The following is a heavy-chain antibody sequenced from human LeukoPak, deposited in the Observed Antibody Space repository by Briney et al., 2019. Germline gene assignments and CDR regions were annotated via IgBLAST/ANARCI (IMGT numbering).Heavy chain of an antibody. CDR2: INHSGST. CDR3: ARDVLLWFGEREFDP. J-gene: IGHJ5*02. D-gene: IGHD3-10*01. CDR1: GGSFSGYY. V-gene: IGHV4-34*01. Sequence: SETLSLTCAVYGGSFSGYYWSWIRQPPGKGLEWIGEINHSGSTNYNPSLKSRVTISVDTSKNQFSLKLSSVTAADTAVYYCARDVLLWFGEREFDPWGQGTLVTVSS.